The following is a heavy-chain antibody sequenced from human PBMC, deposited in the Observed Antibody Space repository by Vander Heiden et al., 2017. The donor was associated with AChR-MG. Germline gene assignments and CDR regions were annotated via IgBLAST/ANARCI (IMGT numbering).Heavy chain of an antibody. CDR1: GGTFSSYA. V-gene: IGHV1-69*01. D-gene: IGHD3-3*01. CDR2: IIPIFGTA. Sequence: QVQLVQSGAEVKKPGSSVKVPCQASGGTFSSYAISWVRQAPGQGLEWMGGIIPIFGTANYAQKFQGRVTITADESTSTAYMELSSLRSEDTAVYYCARASTYYDFWSGYYTRGYFDYWGQGTLVTVSS. CDR3: ARASTYYDFWSGYYTRGYFDY. J-gene: IGHJ4*02.